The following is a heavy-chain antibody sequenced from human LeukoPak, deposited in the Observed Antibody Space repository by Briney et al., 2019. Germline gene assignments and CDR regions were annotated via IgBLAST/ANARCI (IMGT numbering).Heavy chain of an antibody. CDR1: GFTFSSYG. Sequence: PGGSLRLSCAASGFTFSSYGMSWVRQAPGKGLEWVPAISGSGGSTYYADSVKGRFTISRDNSKNTLYLQMNSLRAEDTALYYCAKNWGSFSWYFDPWGRGTLVTVSS. CDR2: ISGSGGST. V-gene: IGHV3-23*01. D-gene: IGHD2/OR15-2a*01. J-gene: IGHJ2*01. CDR3: AKNWGSFSWYFDP.